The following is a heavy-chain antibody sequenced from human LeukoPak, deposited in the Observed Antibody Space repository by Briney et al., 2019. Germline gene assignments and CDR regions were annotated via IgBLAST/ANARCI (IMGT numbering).Heavy chain of an antibody. Sequence: GGSLRLSCAASGFTFSSYCMPWVRQAPGKGLEWVAFIRQDGSNKYYADSVKGRFTISRDNSKNTLYLQMSSLRAEDTAVYYCATDRGYSSSWGDDWGQGTLSPPPQ. D-gene: IGHD6-13*01. CDR3: ATDRGYSSSWGDD. V-gene: IGHV3-30*02. J-gene: IGHJ4*02. CDR2: IRQDGSNK. CDR1: GFTFSSYC.